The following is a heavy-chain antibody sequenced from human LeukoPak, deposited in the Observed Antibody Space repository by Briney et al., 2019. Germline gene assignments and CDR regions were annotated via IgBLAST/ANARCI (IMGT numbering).Heavy chain of an antibody. D-gene: IGHD3-10*01. J-gene: IGHJ6*02. Sequence: GGSLKLSCAASGFTFSNYEMNWVSQAPGKGLEWVSYISSNGRSTYSADSVKGRFTFSRDNAKNSLYLQMNSLRAEDSAVYYCARDMWSSGRLSDGMDVWGQGTTVTVSS. CDR2: ISSNGRST. CDR1: GFTFSNYE. CDR3: ARDMWSSGRLSDGMDV. V-gene: IGHV3-48*03.